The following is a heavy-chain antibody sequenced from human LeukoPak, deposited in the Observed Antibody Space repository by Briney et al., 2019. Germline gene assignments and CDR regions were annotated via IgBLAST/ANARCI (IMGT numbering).Heavy chain of an antibody. D-gene: IGHD3-22*01. CDR3: AKNSRSSGYYLDY. CDR2: ISGSGVVT. Sequence: GGSLRLSCAASGFTFNTNAMNWVRQAPGKGLEWVSSISGSGVVTYYADSVKGRFTISRDNSKNTLYLQMNRLGAEDTALYYCAKNSRSSGYYLDYWGQGTLVTVSS. J-gene: IGHJ4*02. V-gene: IGHV3-23*01. CDR1: GFTFNTNA.